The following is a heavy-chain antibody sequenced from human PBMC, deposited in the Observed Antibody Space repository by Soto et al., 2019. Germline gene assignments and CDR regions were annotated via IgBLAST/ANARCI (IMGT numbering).Heavy chain of an antibody. D-gene: IGHD2-2*01. CDR1: GFTFSSYS. J-gene: IGHJ6*02. CDR2: ISSSSSYI. V-gene: IGHV3-21*01. CDR3: ARDTIVVVPAAQYGYYSMDV. Sequence: EVQLVESGGGLVKPGGSLRLSCAASGFTFSSYSMNWVHQAPGKGLEWVSSISSSSSYIYYADSVKGRFTISRDNAKNSLYLHMNSMRAEDTAAYHCARDTIVVVPAAQYGYYSMDVWGQGTTVTVSS.